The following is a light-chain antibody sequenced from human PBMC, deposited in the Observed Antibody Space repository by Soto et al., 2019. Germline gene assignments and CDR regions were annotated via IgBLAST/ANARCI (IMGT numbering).Light chain of an antibody. J-gene: IGLJ2*01. CDR2: DVN. Sequence: QSALTQPRSVSGSPGQSVTISCSGTSSDVGGSNYISWYQQYAGNAPKVMIYDVNKRPSGVPDRFSGSRSGNTASLTISGLQTEDEADYYCCSYAGSSTLLFGGGTKVTVL. CDR3: CSYAGSSTLL. V-gene: IGLV2-11*01. CDR1: SSDVGGSNY.